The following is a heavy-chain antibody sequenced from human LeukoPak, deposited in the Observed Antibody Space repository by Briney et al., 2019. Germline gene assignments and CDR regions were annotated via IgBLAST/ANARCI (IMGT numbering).Heavy chain of an antibody. CDR2: ISGGGAGT. J-gene: IGHJ3*02. CDR1: GFTFTTYG. Sequence: GGTLRLSCATSGFTFTTYGMTWVRQAPGKGLEWVSLISGGGAGTYYADSLKGRFTVSRDNSKNTVYLQMNSLRAEDTAVYYCAREETMIVVNAFDIWGQGTMVTVSS. D-gene: IGHD3-22*01. V-gene: IGHV3-23*01. CDR3: AREETMIVVNAFDI.